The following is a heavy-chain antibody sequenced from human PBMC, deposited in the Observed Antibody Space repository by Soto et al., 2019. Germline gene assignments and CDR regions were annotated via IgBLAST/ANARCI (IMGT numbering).Heavy chain of an antibody. D-gene: IGHD4-4*01. Sequence: QVQLVQSGAEVKEPGASVKVSCKPSGYTFTRNGISWVRQAPGQGLEWVGWISTNSGNTDYAQKLQGRVTLTTDTSTNTAYLELRSLRSDDTAVYYCARDKDYMLDYWGQGTPVTVSS. CDR2: ISTNSGNT. V-gene: IGHV1-18*01. J-gene: IGHJ4*02. CDR1: GYTFTRNG. CDR3: ARDKDYMLDY.